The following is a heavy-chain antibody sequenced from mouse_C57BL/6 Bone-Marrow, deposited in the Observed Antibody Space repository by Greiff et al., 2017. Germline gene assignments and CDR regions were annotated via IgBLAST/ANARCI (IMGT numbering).Heavy chain of an antibody. CDR1: GFTFSSYG. CDR2: ISSGGSYT. CDR3: ARHYYGSSPDWFAY. D-gene: IGHD1-1*01. Sequence: EVKLVESGGDLVKPGGSLKLSCAASGFTFSSYGMSWVRQTPDKRLEWVATISSGGSYTYYPDSVKGRFTISSDNAKNTLYLQMSSLKSEDTAMYYCARHYYGSSPDWFAYWGQGTLVTVSA. V-gene: IGHV5-6*02. J-gene: IGHJ3*01.